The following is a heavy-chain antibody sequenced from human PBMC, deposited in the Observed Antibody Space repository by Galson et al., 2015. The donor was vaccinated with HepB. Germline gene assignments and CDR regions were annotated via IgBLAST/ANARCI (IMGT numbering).Heavy chain of an antibody. Sequence: SVKVSCKASGYTLTSYAMHWVRQAPGQRLEWMGWISAYNGNTNYAQKLQGRVTMTTDTSTSTAYMELRSLRSDDTAVYYCARQITPGAFDYWGQGTLVTVSS. D-gene: IGHD2-15*01. V-gene: IGHV1-18*01. CDR3: ARQITPGAFDY. CDR1: GYTLTSYA. J-gene: IGHJ4*02. CDR2: ISAYNGNT.